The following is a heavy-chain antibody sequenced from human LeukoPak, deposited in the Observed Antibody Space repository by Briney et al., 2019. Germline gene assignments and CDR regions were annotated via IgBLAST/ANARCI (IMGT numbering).Heavy chain of an antibody. D-gene: IGHD6-13*01. CDR1: GFTFSSYA. J-gene: IGHJ4*02. CDR2: ISYDGSNE. Sequence: GGSLRLSCAASGFTFSSYAMHWARQAPGKGLEWVAVISYDGSNEYYADSVKGRFTISRDNSKNTLYLQMNSLRAEDTAVYYCARASSYSGTAPLDYWGQGTLVTVSS. CDR3: ARASSYSGTAPLDY. V-gene: IGHV3-30-3*01.